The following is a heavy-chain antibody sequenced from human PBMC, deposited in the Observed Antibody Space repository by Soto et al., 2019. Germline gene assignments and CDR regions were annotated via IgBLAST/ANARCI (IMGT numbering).Heavy chain of an antibody. V-gene: IGHV3-23*01. J-gene: IGHJ3*02. CDR2: ISGSGGST. Sequence: GGSLRLSCAASGFTFSSYAMSWVRQAPGKGLEWVSAISGSGGSTYYADSVKGRFTISRDNSKNTLYLQMNSLRAEDTAVYYCAKHLDEITIFGVVIINDAFDIWGQGTMVTVSS. CDR1: GFTFSSYA. D-gene: IGHD3-3*01. CDR3: AKHLDEITIFGVVIINDAFDI.